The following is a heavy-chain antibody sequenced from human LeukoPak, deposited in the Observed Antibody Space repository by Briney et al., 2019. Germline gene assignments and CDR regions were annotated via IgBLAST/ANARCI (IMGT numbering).Heavy chain of an antibody. Sequence: GGSLRLSCAASGFTFSSNTMHWVRQAPGKGLEWVSSISSSSSYIYYADSVKGRFTISRDNAKNTLYLQMNSLRAEDTAVYYCAKVGIAAAGIDYWGQGTLVTVPS. J-gene: IGHJ4*02. CDR2: ISSSSSYI. V-gene: IGHV3-21*04. CDR1: GFTFSSNT. D-gene: IGHD6-13*01. CDR3: AKVGIAAAGIDY.